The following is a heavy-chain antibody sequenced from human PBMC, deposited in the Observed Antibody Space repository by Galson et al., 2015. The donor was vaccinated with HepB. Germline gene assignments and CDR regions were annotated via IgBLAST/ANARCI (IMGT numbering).Heavy chain of an antibody. CDR3: ARAKDGSFHFDY. J-gene: IGHJ4*02. D-gene: IGHD1-26*01. CDR1: GGSISSSSYY. CDR2: IYYSGST. Sequence: LSLTCTVSGGSISSSSYYWGWIRQPPGKGLEWIGSIYYSGSTYYNPSLKSRVTISVDTSKNQFSLKLSSVTAADTAVYYCARAKDGSFHFDYWGQGTLVTVSS. V-gene: IGHV4-39*07.